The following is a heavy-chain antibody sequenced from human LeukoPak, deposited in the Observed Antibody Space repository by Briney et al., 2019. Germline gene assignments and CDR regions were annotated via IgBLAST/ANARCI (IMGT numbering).Heavy chain of an antibody. CDR2: ISGSGGST. Sequence: QPGGSLRLSCAASGFTFSSYAMSWVRQAPGKGLEWVSAISGSGGSTYYADSVKGRLTISRDNSKNTLYLQMNSLRAEDTAVYYCANGGRIQLWLRSDYFDYWGQGTLVTVSS. CDR3: ANGGRIQLWLRSDYFDY. D-gene: IGHD5-18*01. CDR1: GFTFSSYA. V-gene: IGHV3-23*01. J-gene: IGHJ4*02.